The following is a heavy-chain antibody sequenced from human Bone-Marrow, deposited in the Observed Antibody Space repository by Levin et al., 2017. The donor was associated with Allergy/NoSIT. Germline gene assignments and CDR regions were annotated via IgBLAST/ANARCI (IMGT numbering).Heavy chain of an antibody. CDR2: INASGGST. Sequence: GGSLRLSCAASGFSSGFTFSHFAMTWVRQAPGKGLDSISLINASGGSTYYADSVRGRFTISRDNSKNILYLQMNSLRAEDTAVYYCAKDRGARGYSDSWGQGTLVTVSS. J-gene: IGHJ4*02. D-gene: IGHD3-10*01. CDR1: GFSSGFTFSHFA. V-gene: IGHV3-23*01. CDR3: AKDRGARGYSDS.